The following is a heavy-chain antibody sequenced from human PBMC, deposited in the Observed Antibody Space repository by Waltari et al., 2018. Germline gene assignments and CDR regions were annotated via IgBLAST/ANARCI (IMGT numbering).Heavy chain of an antibody. Sequence: QLQLQESGPGLVKPSETLSLTCPVSGGSISGCDHYCGWIRQPPGKGLEWLGSVYKTGSPNYNPSLKSRLTISVDASKTHFSLKLSSVTAADTAVYYCARHKRDRSCTSTACYTGAFDIWGQGTMVTVSS. CDR2: VYKTGSP. CDR3: ARHKRDRSCTSTACYTGAFDI. D-gene: IGHD2-2*02. J-gene: IGHJ3*02. V-gene: IGHV4-39*01. CDR1: GGSISGCDHY.